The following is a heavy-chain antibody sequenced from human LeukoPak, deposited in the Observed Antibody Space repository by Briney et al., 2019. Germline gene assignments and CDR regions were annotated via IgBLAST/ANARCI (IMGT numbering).Heavy chain of an antibody. CDR1: GFTFSSYW. J-gene: IGHJ4*02. V-gene: IGHV3-74*01. CDR3: AKHMVRGVNFDY. D-gene: IGHD3-10*01. Sequence: GGPLRLSCAASGFTFSSYWMHWVRQAPGKGLVWVSRINSDGSSTSYADSVKGRFTISRDNAKNTLYLQMNSLRAEDTAVYYCAKHMVRGVNFDYWGQGTLVTVSS. CDR2: INSDGSST.